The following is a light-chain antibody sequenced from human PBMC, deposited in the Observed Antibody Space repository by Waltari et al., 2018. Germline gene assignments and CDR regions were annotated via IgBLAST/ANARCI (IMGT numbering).Light chain of an antibody. Sequence: QSVLTQPPSISGAPGQKVTIACTGGASHFGAGYDVHWYQQFPGAAPKLLIFGNTNRASGVPGRFSGSKSGTSASLAIAGLQSEDEAVYYCQSFDSSLGASVFGGGTKLTVL. CDR1: ASHFGAGYD. CDR2: GNT. CDR3: QSFDSSLGASV. V-gene: IGLV1-40*01. J-gene: IGLJ3*02.